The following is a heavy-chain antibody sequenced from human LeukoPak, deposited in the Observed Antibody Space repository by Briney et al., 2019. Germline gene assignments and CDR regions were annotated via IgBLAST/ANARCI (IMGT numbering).Heavy chain of an antibody. D-gene: IGHD3-22*01. J-gene: IGHJ4*02. CDR2: IYYSGST. Sequence: SETLSLTCTVSGGSISSYYWSWIRQPPGRGLEWIGYIYYSGSTNYNPSLKSRVTISVDTSKNQFSLKLSSVTAADTAVYYCARGWVITTLYFDYWGQGTLVTVSS. CDR3: ARGWVITTLYFDY. V-gene: IGHV4-59*01. CDR1: GGSISSYY.